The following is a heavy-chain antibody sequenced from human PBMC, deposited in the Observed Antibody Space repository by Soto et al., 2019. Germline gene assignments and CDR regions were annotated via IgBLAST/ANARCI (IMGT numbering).Heavy chain of an antibody. V-gene: IGHV5-51*01. CDR1: GYSFTSYW. Sequence: GESLKISCKGSGYSFTSYWIGWVRQMPGKGLEWMGIIYPGDSDTRYSPSFQGQVTISADKSISTAYLQWSSLKASDTAMYYCARLNLYDSSGYYYYYGMDVWGQGTTVTVSS. CDR2: IYPGDSDT. D-gene: IGHD3-22*01. CDR3: ARLNLYDSSGYYYYYGMDV. J-gene: IGHJ6*02.